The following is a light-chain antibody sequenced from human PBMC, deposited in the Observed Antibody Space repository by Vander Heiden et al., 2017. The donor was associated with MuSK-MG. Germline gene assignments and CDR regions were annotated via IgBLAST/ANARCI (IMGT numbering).Light chain of an antibody. CDR2: GAS. V-gene: IGKV3-15*01. CDR3: QQDYTCPYT. CDR1: QSVSSN. J-gene: IGKJ2*01. Sequence: EIVMTQSPATLSVSPGERATLSCRASQSVSSNLAWYQQKPGQAPRLLIYGASTRATGIPARFSGSGSGTEFTLTISSLQSEDFAVYYCQQDYTCPYTFGQGTKLEIK.